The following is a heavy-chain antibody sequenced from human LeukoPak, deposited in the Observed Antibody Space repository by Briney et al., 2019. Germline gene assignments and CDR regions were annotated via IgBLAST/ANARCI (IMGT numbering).Heavy chain of an antibody. CDR2: YDPGEGER. Sequence: ASVRVSCKVSGYTLTELSMHWVRQAPGKGLEWMGSYDPGEGERINAQKFQGRVTLTEDTSTDTAYMELSSLRSDDTAVYYCARDAFEWILFQRGAFDIWGQGTMVTVSS. CDR1: GYTLTELS. J-gene: IGHJ3*02. CDR3: ARDAFEWILFQRGAFDI. V-gene: IGHV1-24*01. D-gene: IGHD3-3*01.